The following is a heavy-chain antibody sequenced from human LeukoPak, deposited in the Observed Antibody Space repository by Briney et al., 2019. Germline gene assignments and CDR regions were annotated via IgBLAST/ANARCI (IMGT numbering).Heavy chain of an antibody. D-gene: IGHD6-19*01. Sequence: PGGSLRLSCAASGFIFNTFAMNWVRQAPGKGLEWVAFISYDGSEKYYTDSAKGRFTVSRDNSKNTVFLQLNNLRAEDTAVFYCAKPMAVAGRGWYGLDVWGQGTTVTVSS. J-gene: IGHJ6*02. V-gene: IGHV3-30*18. CDR2: ISYDGSEK. CDR1: GFIFNTFA. CDR3: AKPMAVAGRGWYGLDV.